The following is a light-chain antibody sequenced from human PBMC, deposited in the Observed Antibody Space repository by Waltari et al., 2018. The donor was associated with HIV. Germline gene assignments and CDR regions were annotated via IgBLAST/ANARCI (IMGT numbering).Light chain of an antibody. CDR3: QQYGNSPWT. CDR2: GAS. CDR1: QSVSSNY. Sequence: DIVLTQSPGTLSLSPGERATLPCRASQSVSSNYLAWYQQKPGQAPRLLIYGASSRATGIPDRFSGSGSGTDFTLTISRLEPEDFAVYYCQQYGNSPWTFGQGTKVEIK. J-gene: IGKJ1*01. V-gene: IGKV3-20*01.